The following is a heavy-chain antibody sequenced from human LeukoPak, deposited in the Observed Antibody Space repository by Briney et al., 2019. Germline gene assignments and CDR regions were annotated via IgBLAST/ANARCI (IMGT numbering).Heavy chain of an antibody. D-gene: IGHD5-24*01. CDR3: ARGGRDGYNKVDAFDI. V-gene: IGHV4-39*07. CDR1: GGSISSSSYY. Sequence: SETLSLTCTVSGGSISSSSYYWGWIRQPPGKGLEWIGSIYYSGSTYYNPSLKSRVTISVDTSKNQFSLKLSSVTAADTAVYYCARGGRDGYNKVDAFDIWGQGTMVTVSS. CDR2: IYYSGST. J-gene: IGHJ3*02.